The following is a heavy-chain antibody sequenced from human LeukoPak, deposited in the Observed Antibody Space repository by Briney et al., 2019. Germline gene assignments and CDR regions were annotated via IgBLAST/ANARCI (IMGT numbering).Heavy chain of an antibody. Sequence: GGSLRLSCTVSGFTFGDYAMSWFRQAPGKGLEWVSYISSSGNTKYYADSVRGRFTISRDNAKNSLYLQMNNLRAEDTAVYYCPRGSEWDLLGSCDYWGQGTLVTVSS. J-gene: IGHJ4*02. CDR3: PRGSEWDLLGSCDY. D-gene: IGHD1-26*01. CDR2: ISSSGNTK. CDR1: GFTFGDYA. V-gene: IGHV3-11*04.